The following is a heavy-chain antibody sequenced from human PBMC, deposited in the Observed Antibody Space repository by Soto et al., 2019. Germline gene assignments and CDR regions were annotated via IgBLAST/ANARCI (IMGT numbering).Heavy chain of an antibody. V-gene: IGHV1-69*06. CDR3: ARGRDGYTAGNFDY. D-gene: IGHD5-12*01. CDR1: GGTFSSYA. J-gene: IGHJ4*02. Sequence: SVKVSCKASGGTFSSYAISWVRQAPGQGLEWMGGIIPIFGTANYAQKFQGRVTITADKSTSTAYMELSSLRSEDTAVYYCARGRDGYTAGNFDYWGQGTLVTVSS. CDR2: IIPIFGTA.